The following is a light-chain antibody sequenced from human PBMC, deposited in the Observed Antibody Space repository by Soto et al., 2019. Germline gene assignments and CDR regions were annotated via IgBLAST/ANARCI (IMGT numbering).Light chain of an antibody. CDR2: LNGDGSH. CDR3: QTWGTGIQV. CDR1: SGQSSYA. J-gene: IGLJ2*01. Sequence: QAVVTQSPSASASVGASVKHTCTLSSGQSSYAIAWHQQQPEKGPRYLMKLNGDGSHSKGDGIPDRFSGSSSGAERYLTISSLQSEDEADYYCQTWGTGIQVFGGGTKVTVL. V-gene: IGLV4-69*01.